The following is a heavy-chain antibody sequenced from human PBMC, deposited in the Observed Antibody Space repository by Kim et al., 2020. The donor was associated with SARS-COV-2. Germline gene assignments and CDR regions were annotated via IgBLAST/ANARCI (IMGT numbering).Heavy chain of an antibody. CDR1: GYTFTGYY. V-gene: IGHV1-2*06. J-gene: IGHJ6*02. D-gene: IGHD5-18*01. Sequence: ASVKVSCKASGYTFTGYYMHWVRQAPGQGLEWMGRINPNSGGTNYAQKFQGRVTMTRDTSISTAYMELSRLRSDDTAVYYCARDLSGPLTVMVTYYYYGRDVWGQGTTVTVSS. CDR3: ARDLSGPLTVMVTYYYYGRDV. CDR2: INPNSGGT.